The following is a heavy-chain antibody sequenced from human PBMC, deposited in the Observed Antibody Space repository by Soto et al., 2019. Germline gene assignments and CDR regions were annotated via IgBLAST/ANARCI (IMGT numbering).Heavy chain of an antibody. D-gene: IGHD2-15*01. V-gene: IGHV3-53*04. CDR3: ARVVGYYMDV. CDR1: GFTVSSNY. CDR2: IYSGGST. Sequence: SLRLSCAASGFTVSSNYMSWVRQAPGKGLEWVSVIYSGGSTYYADSVKGRFTISGHNSKNTLYLQMNSLRAEDTAVYYCARVVGYYMDVWGKGTTVTVSS. J-gene: IGHJ6*03.